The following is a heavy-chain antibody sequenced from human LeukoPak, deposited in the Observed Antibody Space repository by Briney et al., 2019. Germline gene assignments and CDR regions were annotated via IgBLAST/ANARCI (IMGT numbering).Heavy chain of an antibody. CDR1: GGSTTGYY. D-gene: IGHD5-18*01. V-gene: IGHV4-59*12. CDR2: IHSSGFT. Sequence: PSETLSLTCTVSGGSTTGYYWSWIRQPPGRRLEWIGYIHSSGFTNYNPSLKSRITISLDTSKNQFSLRLSSVTAADTAVYYCARGGLDTKRGGYFDFWGQGILVTVSS. CDR3: ARGGLDTKRGGYFDF. J-gene: IGHJ4*02.